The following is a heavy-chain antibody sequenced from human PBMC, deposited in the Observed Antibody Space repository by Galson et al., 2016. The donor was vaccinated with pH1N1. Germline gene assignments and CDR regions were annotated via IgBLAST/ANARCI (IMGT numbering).Heavy chain of an antibody. CDR1: GFTFTSYA. J-gene: IGHJ4*02. V-gene: IGHV3-30*04. CDR2: IFYDGTNE. Sequence: LRLSCAASGFTFTSYAMHWVRQAPGKGLEWVAVIFYDGTNEYYADSVKGRFTISRDKTQSTVYLQMNSLRTEDTAVYYCARDSEYSGHEGFHWAQGTLVIVSS. CDR3: ARDSEYSGHEGFH. D-gene: IGHD5-12*01.